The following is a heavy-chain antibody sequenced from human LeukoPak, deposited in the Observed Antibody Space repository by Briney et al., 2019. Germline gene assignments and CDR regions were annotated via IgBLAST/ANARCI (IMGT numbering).Heavy chain of an antibody. CDR3: ARDPSEPQTYYDFWKDYYYYGMDV. V-gene: IGHV3-48*02. J-gene: IGHJ6*02. D-gene: IGHD3-3*01. Sequence: GGSLRLSCAASGFTFSSYSVNWVRQAPGKGLEWVSYISSSSSTIYYADSVKGRFIISRDNAKNSLYLQMNSLRDEDTAVYYCARDPSEPQTYYDFWKDYYYYGMDVWGQGTTVTVSS. CDR2: ISSSSSTI. CDR1: GFTFSSYS.